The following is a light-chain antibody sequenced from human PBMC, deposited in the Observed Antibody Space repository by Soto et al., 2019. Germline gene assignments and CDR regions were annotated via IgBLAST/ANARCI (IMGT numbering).Light chain of an antibody. CDR3: SSFYGSNNIPYV. V-gene: IGLV2-8*01. CDR1: SSDVGAYDY. CDR2: EIN. Sequence: QSALTQPPSASGSPGQSVTISCTGTSSDVGAYDYVSWYQQHPGKAPKLMIYEINKRPSGVPDRFSGSKSGNTASLTVSGLLAEDEAAYYCSSFYGSNNIPYVFGTGTKLTVL. J-gene: IGLJ1*01.